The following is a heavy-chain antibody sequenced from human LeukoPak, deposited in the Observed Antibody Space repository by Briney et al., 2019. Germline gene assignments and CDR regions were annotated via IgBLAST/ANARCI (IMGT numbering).Heavy chain of an antibody. CDR3: ARDPRGSEYSHFDS. J-gene: IGHJ4*02. D-gene: IGHD3-10*01. V-gene: IGHV3-7*01. CDR1: GFTFSSYY. Sequence: GGSLRLSSAASGFTFSSYYMSWVRQAPGKGLEWVANIKQDGDEKHYVDSVKGRFTISRDNAKSSLYLEMNSLRVEDTAVYYCARDPRGSEYSHFDSWGQGTQVTVSS. CDR2: IKQDGDEK.